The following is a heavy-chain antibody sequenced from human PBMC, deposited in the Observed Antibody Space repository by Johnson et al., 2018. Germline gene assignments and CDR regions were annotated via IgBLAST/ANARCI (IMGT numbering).Heavy chain of an antibody. CDR3: AKRYYGGNSGAFDI. CDR2: IRESGGST. J-gene: IGHJ3*02. CDR1: GFIFSSYG. D-gene: IGHD4-23*01. V-gene: IGHV3-23*04. Sequence: VQLVESGGGVVQXGRSLRLXCAASGFIFSSYGMHWVRQAPGKGLEWVSGIRESGGSTYYADSVKGRFTISSDNSKNTLYLQMNSLRAEDTAVYYCAKRYYGGNSGAFDIWGLGTMVTVSS.